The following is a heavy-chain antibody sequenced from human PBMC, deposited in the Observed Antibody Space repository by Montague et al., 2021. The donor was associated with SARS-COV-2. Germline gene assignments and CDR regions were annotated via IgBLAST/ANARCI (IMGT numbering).Heavy chain of an antibody. D-gene: IGHD3-10*01. Sequence: SETLSHTCAVSGGSISSSHWWSWVRQPPGKGLEWIGEIYHSGSTNYNPSLKSRVTISIDKSKNQFSLKLSSVTAADTAVYYCAREFRTYGYGGQYWYFDLWGRGTLVTVSS. J-gene: IGHJ2*01. V-gene: IGHV4-4*02. CDR2: IYHSGST. CDR3: AREFRTYGYGGQYWYFDL. CDR1: GGSISSSHW.